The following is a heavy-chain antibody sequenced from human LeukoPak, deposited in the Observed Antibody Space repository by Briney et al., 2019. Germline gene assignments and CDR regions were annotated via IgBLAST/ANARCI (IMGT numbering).Heavy chain of an antibody. V-gene: IGHV4-34*01. Sequence: SSETLSLTCAVYGGSFSGYYWSWIRQPPGKGLEWIGEINHSGSTNYNPSLKSRVTISVDTSKNQFSLKLSSVTAADTAVYYCARGARSGYYDYWGQGTLVTVSS. CDR2: INHSGST. D-gene: IGHD3-3*01. J-gene: IGHJ4*02. CDR1: GGSFSGYY. CDR3: ARGARSGYYDY.